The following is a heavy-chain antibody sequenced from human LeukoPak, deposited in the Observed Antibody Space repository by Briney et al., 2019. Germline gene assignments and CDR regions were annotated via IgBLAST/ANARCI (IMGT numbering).Heavy chain of an antibody. D-gene: IGHD6-19*01. Sequence: GGSLRPSCAASGFTFSSYSMNWVRQAPGKGLEWVSSISSSSSYIYYADSVKGRFTISRDNAKNSLYLQMNSLRAEDTAVYYCASLASVAGENWGQGTLVTVSS. CDR3: ASLASVAGEN. J-gene: IGHJ4*02. V-gene: IGHV3-21*01. CDR1: GFTFSSYS. CDR2: ISSSSSYI.